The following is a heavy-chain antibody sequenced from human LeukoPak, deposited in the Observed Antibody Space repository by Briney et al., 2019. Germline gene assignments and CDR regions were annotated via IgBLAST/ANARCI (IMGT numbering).Heavy chain of an antibody. CDR3: AGVPAAMSGAFDI. CDR2: IYTSGST. V-gene: IGHV4-4*07. D-gene: IGHD2-2*01. Sequence: SETLSLTCTVSGGSISSYYWSWIRQPAGKGLEWIGRIYTSGSTNYNPSLKSRVTVSVDTSKNQFSLKLSSVTAADTAVYYCAGVPAAMSGAFDIWGQGTMVTVSS. J-gene: IGHJ3*02. CDR1: GGSISSYY.